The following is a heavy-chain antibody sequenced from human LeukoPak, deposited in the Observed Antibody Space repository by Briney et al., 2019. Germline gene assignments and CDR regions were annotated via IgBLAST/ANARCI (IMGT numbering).Heavy chain of an antibody. D-gene: IGHD2-8*01. J-gene: IGHJ4*02. Sequence: PSETLSLSCTVSGVTITSGGHYWSWIRQHPGKGLEWIRYIYYSGNTYYTPSLKSRLTTSLHTSKNQFSLKLSSVTAADTAVYFCARDFNGLFDNWGQGTLVTVSS. V-gene: IGHV4-31*03. CDR3: ARDFNGLFDN. CDR2: IYYSGNT. CDR1: GVTITSGGHY.